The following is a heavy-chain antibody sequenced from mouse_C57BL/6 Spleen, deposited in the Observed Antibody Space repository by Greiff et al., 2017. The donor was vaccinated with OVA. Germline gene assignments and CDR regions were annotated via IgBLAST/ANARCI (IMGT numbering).Heavy chain of an antibody. CDR2: IHPNSGST. V-gene: IGHV1-64*01. Sequence: QVQLMQPGAELVKPGASVKLSCKASGYTFTSYWMHWVKQRPGQGLEWIGMIHPNSGSTYYNEKFKSKATLTADKSSSTAYMQLSSLTSEDSAVYYCARGGIWGNSYWYFGVWGTKTTVTVSS. D-gene: IGHD1-1*02. CDR3: ARGGIWGNSYWYFGV. J-gene: IGHJ1*03. CDR1: GYTFTSYW.